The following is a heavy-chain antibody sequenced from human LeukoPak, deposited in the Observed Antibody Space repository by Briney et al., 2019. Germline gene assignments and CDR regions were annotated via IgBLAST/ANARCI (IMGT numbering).Heavy chain of an antibody. J-gene: IGHJ6*02. CDR1: GYTFTGYY. Sequence: ASVTVSCKASGYTFTGYYMHWVRQAPGQGLEWMGWINPNSGGTNYAQKFQGWVTMTRDTSISTAYMELSRLRSDDTAVYYCARGRCSGDCSYYYYGMDVWGQGTTVTVSS. D-gene: IGHD2-21*02. CDR2: INPNSGGT. V-gene: IGHV1-2*04. CDR3: ARGRCSGDCSYYYYGMDV.